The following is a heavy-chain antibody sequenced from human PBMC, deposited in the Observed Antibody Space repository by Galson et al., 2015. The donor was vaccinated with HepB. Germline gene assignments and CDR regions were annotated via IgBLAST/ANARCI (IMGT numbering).Heavy chain of an antibody. CDR3: ARRANYDFWSAQRPYYYYYMDV. CDR2: ISAYNGNT. CDR1: GYTFTSYG. V-gene: IGHV1-18*01. J-gene: IGHJ6*03. Sequence: SVKVSCKASGYTFTSYGISWVRQAPGQGLEWMGWISAYNGNTNYAQKLQGRVTMTTDTSTSTTYMELMSLRSDDTAVYYCARRANYDFWSAQRPYYYYYMDVWGKGTTVTVSS. D-gene: IGHD3-3*01.